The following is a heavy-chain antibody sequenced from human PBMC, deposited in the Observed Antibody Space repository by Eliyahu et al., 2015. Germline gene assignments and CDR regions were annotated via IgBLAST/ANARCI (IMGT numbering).Heavy chain of an antibody. J-gene: IGHJ3*02. V-gene: IGHV3-9*01. CDR3: AKDNSPSSSWLLFGDAFDI. CDR1: GFTFXDYX. D-gene: IGHD3-3*01. Sequence: EVQLVESGGGLVQPGRSLRLSCAASGFTFXDYXXPWVRQAPGKGLEWVSSISWNSGSLGYADSVKGRFTISRDNAKNSLYLQMNSLRAEDTALYYCAKDNSPSSSWLLFGDAFDIWGQGTMVTVSS. CDR2: ISWNSGSL.